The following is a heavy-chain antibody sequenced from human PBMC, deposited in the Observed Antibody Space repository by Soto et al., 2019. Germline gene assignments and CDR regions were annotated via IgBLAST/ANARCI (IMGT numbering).Heavy chain of an antibody. CDR1: GGTFSSYA. J-gene: IGHJ4*02. V-gene: IGHV1-69*13. CDR2: IIPIFGTA. Sequence: SVKVSCKASGGTFSSYAISWVRQAPGQGLEWMGGIIPIFGTANYAQKFQGRVTITADESTSTAYMELSSLRSEDTAVYYCARGYCSGGSCYSGDYWGQGTLVTVSS. D-gene: IGHD2-15*01. CDR3: ARGYCSGGSCYSGDY.